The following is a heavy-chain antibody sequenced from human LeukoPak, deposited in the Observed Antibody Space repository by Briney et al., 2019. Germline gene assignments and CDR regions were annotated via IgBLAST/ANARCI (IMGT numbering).Heavy chain of an antibody. D-gene: IGHD6-13*01. Sequence: GASVKVSCKASGYTFTANYMHWVRQAPGQGLEWMGWINSNSGGTKDALKFQGRVTMTRDTSISTAYMELSSLTSDDTAVYYCARGYGSSWYDYWGQGTLVTVTS. V-gene: IGHV1-2*02. J-gene: IGHJ4*02. CDR1: GYTFTANY. CDR3: ARGYGSSWYDY. CDR2: INSNSGGT.